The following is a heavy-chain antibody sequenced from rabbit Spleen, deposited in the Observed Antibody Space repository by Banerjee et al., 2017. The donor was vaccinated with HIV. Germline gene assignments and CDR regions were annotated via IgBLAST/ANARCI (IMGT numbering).Heavy chain of an antibody. J-gene: IGHJ3*01. CDR2: INAVTGKA. Sequence: QEQLVESGGGLVRPEGSLKLSCKASGFSFSNKAVMCWVRQAPGKGLEWIACINAVTGKAVYASWAKGRFTFSKTSSTTVTLRMTSLTAADTATYFCARAIVPWLGLTRLDLWGQGTLVTVS. D-gene: IGHD4-1*01. CDR3: ARAIVPWLGLTRLDL. V-gene: IGHV1S45*01. CDR1: GFSFSNKAV.